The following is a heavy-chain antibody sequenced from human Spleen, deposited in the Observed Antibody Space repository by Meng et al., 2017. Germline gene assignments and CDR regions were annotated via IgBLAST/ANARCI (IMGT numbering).Heavy chain of an antibody. Sequence: ESLKISCAVYGGSFSGYYWSWIRQPPGKGLEWIGEINHSGSTNYNPSLKSRVTISVDTSKNQFSLKLSSVTAADTAVYYCARVNPLYYYYGMDVWGQGTTVTVSS. V-gene: IGHV4-34*01. CDR1: GGSFSGYY. CDR2: INHSGST. J-gene: IGHJ6*02. CDR3: ARVNPLYYYYGMDV.